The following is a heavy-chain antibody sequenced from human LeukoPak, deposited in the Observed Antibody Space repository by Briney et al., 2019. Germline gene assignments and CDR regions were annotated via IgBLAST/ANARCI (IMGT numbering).Heavy chain of an antibody. Sequence: GESLRISCKDSGYSFTTFWIGWVRQMPGKGLEWMGIIYPGDSDTRYSPSFQGQVTISVDKSISTAYLQWSSLKASDTAMYYCARHLHSSSWPALDYWGQGTLVTVSS. V-gene: IGHV5-51*01. CDR3: ARHLHSSSWPALDY. D-gene: IGHD6-13*01. CDR2: IYPGDSDT. CDR1: GYSFTTFW. J-gene: IGHJ4*02.